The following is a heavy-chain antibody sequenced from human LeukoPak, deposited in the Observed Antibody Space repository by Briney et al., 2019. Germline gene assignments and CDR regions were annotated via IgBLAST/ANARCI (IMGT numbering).Heavy chain of an antibody. J-gene: IGHJ3*02. CDR3: ARDYTMTHASDI. CDR2: IYYTGST. V-gene: IGHV4-59*01. D-gene: IGHD3-22*01. CDR1: GGSMSDYY. Sequence: SETLSLTCTVSGGSMSDYYWSWIRQPPGKGMEWIGYIYYTGSTNYNPSLKGRVTISIDTSKNQFSLKLSSVTAADTALYYCARDYTMTHASDIWGQGTLVTVSS.